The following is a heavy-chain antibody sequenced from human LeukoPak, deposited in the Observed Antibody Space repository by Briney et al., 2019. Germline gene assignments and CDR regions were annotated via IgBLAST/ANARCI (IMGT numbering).Heavy chain of an antibody. CDR1: GFTFSSYG. V-gene: IGHV3-30*03. J-gene: IGHJ4*02. CDR3: AANYGVGATPIAD. Sequence: GGSLRLSCAASGFTFSSYGMHWVRQAPGKGLEWVAVISYDGSNKYYADSVKGRFTISRDNSKNTLYLQMNSLRAEDTAVYYCAANYGVGATPIADWGQGTLVTVSS. CDR2: ISYDGSNK. D-gene: IGHD1-26*01.